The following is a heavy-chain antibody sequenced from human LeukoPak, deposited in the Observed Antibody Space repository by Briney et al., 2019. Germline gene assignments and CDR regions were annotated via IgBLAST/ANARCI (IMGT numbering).Heavy chain of an antibody. D-gene: IGHD4-17*01. V-gene: IGHV3-11*01. Sequence: GGSLRLSCAASGFTFSDYYMSWVRQAPGKGLEWVSYISSSGSTIYYADSVKGRFTISRDNSKNTLYLQMNSLRAEDTAVYYCAKDVVYGDYVDYWGQGTLVTVSS. CDR2: ISSSGSTI. J-gene: IGHJ4*02. CDR3: AKDVVYGDYVDY. CDR1: GFTFSDYY.